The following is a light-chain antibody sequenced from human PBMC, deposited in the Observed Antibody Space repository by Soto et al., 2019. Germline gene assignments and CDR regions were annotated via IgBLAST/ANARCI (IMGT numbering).Light chain of an antibody. CDR1: QSVSSN. Sequence: IVMTQSPATLSVSPGERATLSCRASQSVSSNLAWYQQKPGQAPRLLIYGASNRATGIPDRFSGSGSGTDFTLTISRLEPEDFAVYYCQQYGSSGTFGHGSKVDNK. CDR3: QQYGSSGT. V-gene: IGKV3-20*01. CDR2: GAS. J-gene: IGKJ1*01.